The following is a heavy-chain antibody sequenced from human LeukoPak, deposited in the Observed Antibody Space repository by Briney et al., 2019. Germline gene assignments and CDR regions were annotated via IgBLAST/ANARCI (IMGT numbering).Heavy chain of an antibody. CDR1: GGSFSGYY. CDR3: ARGVPPDV. V-gene: IGHV4-34*01. CDR2: INHSGST. J-gene: IGHJ6*02. Sequence: SETLSLTCTVYGGSFSGYYWSWIRQPPGKGLEWIGEINHSGSTNYNPSLKSRVTISVDTSKNQFSPKLSSVTAADTAVYYCARGVPPDVWGQGTTVTVSS.